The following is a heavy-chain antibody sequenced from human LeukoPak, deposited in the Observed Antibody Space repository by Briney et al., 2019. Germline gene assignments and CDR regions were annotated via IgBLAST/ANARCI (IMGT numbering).Heavy chain of an antibody. CDR3: VAYNWNYPDY. CDR2: IKTDGSET. V-gene: IGHV3-74*01. CDR1: GFSFRSYF. J-gene: IGHJ4*02. Sequence: GGSLRLFCAASGFSFRSYFMYWVRQAPGKGLVWVSRIKTDGSETDYADSVKGRFTISRDNAKNTLYMQMNSLREEDAAVYYCVAYNWNYPDYWGQGTLVTVAS. D-gene: IGHD1-7*01.